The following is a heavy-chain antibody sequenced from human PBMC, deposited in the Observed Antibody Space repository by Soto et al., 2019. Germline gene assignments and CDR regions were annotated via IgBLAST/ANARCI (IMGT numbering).Heavy chain of an antibody. CDR2: IIPILGIA. CDR3: ATELGASRYSGYANDY. D-gene: IGHD5-12*01. CDR1: GGTFSSYT. V-gene: IGHV1-69*04. J-gene: IGHJ4*02. Sequence: ASVKVSCKASGGTFSSYTISWVRQAPGQGLEWMGRIIPILGIANYAQKFQGRVTITADKSTSTAYMELSSLRSEDTAVYYCATELGASRYSGYANDYWGQGTLVTVSS.